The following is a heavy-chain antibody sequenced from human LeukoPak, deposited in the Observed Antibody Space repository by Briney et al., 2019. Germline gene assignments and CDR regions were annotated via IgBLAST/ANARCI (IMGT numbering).Heavy chain of an antibody. CDR3: ARGQVIVVAGAFDI. D-gene: IGHD3-22*01. Sequence: GGSLRLSCAASGFTYSSYWMHWVRQAPGKGLVWVSRINSDGSSTSYADSVKGRFTISRDNAKNTLYLQMNSLRAEDTAVYYCARGQVIVVAGAFDIWGQGTMVTVSS. CDR2: INSDGSST. CDR1: GFTYSSYW. J-gene: IGHJ3*02. V-gene: IGHV3-74*01.